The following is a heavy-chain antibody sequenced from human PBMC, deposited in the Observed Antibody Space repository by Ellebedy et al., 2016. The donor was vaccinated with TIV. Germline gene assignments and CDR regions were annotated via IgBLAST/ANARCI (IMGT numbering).Heavy chain of an antibody. CDR3: ATTDDLYGMDV. CDR1: GGSISDYY. Sequence: MPSETLSLTCTVSGGSISDYYWSWIRQPPGKGLEWIGYIYQSGYTKYNPSLKSQVTISVDTSNNKFSLSLSSVTPADTAVYFCATTDDLYGMDVWGQGTTVTVSS. D-gene: IGHD1-1*01. J-gene: IGHJ6*02. V-gene: IGHV4-59*01. CDR2: IYQSGYT.